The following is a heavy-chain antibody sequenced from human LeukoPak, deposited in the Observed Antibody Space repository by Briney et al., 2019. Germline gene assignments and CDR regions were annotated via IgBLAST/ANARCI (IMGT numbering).Heavy chain of an antibody. CDR2: IYSSGNT. V-gene: IGHV4-4*07. CDR3: ARWGAAAGADY. Sequence: PSETLSLTCTVSDDSFSTYYYTWIRQPAWKGLEWIGCIYSSGNTNYNPSLKSRVTMSVDTSKRHLFLNLRSVTAADTAMYYCARWGAAAGADYWGQGTLVIVSS. D-gene: IGHD6-13*01. CDR1: DDSFSTYY. J-gene: IGHJ4*02.